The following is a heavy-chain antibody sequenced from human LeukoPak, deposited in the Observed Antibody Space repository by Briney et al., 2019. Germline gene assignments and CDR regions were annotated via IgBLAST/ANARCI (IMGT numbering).Heavy chain of an antibody. D-gene: IGHD3-22*01. CDR2: INPSGGST. Sequence: ASVKVSCEASGYTFTSYYMHWVRQAPGQGLEWMGIINPSGGSTSYAQKFQGRVTMTRDTSTSTVYMELSSLRSEDTAVYHCARDGVPYYDSSGYHFDYWGQGTLVTVSS. J-gene: IGHJ4*02. V-gene: IGHV1-46*01. CDR1: GYTFTSYY. CDR3: ARDGVPYYDSSGYHFDY.